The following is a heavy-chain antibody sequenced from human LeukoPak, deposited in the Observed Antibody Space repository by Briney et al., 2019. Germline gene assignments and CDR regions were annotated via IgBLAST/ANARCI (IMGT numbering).Heavy chain of an antibody. Sequence: GGSLRLSCAASGLHFSGTAMSWVRQAPGKGPEWVSAISHDGMNSYYADSVKGRFTISRDNSKKTVSLEMSSLTAADTGVYYCAKDGAQYSSGPECDPRGQGALVTVSP. J-gene: IGHJ5*02. CDR3: AKDGAQYSSGPECDP. D-gene: IGHD6-19*01. CDR2: ISHDGMNS. CDR1: GLHFSGTA. V-gene: IGHV3-23*01.